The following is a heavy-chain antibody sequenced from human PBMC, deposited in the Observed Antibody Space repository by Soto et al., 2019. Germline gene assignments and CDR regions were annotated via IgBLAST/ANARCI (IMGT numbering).Heavy chain of an antibody. J-gene: IGHJ6*02. Sequence: GESLKISGKGSGYDFATYWIGWVRQMPGKGLEWMGIIYPGDSDTKYSPSFQGQVTISVDKSISTAYLQWSSLKASDTAMYYCARHRYNSGPTDNDMDVWGQGTTVTVSS. CDR1: GYDFATYW. CDR2: IYPGDSDT. V-gene: IGHV5-51*01. D-gene: IGHD6-19*01. CDR3: ARHRYNSGPTDNDMDV.